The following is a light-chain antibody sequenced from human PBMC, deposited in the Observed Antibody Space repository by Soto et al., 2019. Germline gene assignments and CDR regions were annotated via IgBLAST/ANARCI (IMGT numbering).Light chain of an antibody. J-gene: IGKJ4*01. CDR2: AGS. CDR1: QGIFNS. Sequence: DVRMTQSPSSVPASIGDRVTITCRASQGIFNSLAWYQQKPGRAPDLLIYAGSTLQNGVPVRFSGSGSGSVFTLTISSLQPEDYATYFCQQANSFPSLTFGGGTKVDIK. CDR3: QQANSFPSLT. V-gene: IGKV1-12*02.